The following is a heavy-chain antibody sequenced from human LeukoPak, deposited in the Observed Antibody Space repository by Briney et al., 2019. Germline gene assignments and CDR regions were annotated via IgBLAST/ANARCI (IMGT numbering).Heavy chain of an antibody. CDR2: ISGSDGST. J-gene: IGHJ6*02. CDR1: GFTFSSYA. CDR3: AKVSTPPVAGNTPYYYYGMDV. V-gene: IGHV3-23*01. D-gene: IGHD6-19*01. Sequence: GGSLRLSCAASGFTFSSYAMSWVRQAPGKGLEWVSAISGSDGSTYYADSVKGRFTISRDNSKNTLYLQMNSLRAEDTAVYYCAKVSTPPVAGNTPYYYYGMDVWGQGTTVTVSS.